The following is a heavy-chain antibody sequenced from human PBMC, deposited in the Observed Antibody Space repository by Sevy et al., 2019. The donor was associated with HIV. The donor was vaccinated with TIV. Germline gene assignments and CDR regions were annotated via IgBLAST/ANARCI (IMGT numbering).Heavy chain of an antibody. V-gene: IGHV3-21*01. J-gene: IGHJ6*01. CDR2: ISSDSNYI. CDR1: GFMFSSYS. Sequence: GGSLRLSCAASGFMFSSYSMNWVRQAPGKGLEWVSSISSDSNYIYYADSVKGRFTISRDNAKNSLYLQMNSLRADDTAVYYCAGPDATRGTDVWGQGSTVTVSS. CDR3: AGPDATRGTDV.